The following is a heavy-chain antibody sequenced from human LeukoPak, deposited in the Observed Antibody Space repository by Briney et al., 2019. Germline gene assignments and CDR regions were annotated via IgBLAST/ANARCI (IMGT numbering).Heavy chain of an antibody. Sequence: SETLSLTCSVSGGSMSRYYWNWIRQPPGKGLEWIGYIYDSGSTNYNPSLKSRVIISVDTSRNQFSLRLTAMTAADTAVYYRARGRSSGHSSTPDFWGQGTLVTVSS. J-gene: IGHJ4*02. CDR1: GGSMSRYY. D-gene: IGHD3-22*01. CDR3: ARGRSSGHSSTPDF. CDR2: IYDSGST. V-gene: IGHV4-59*01.